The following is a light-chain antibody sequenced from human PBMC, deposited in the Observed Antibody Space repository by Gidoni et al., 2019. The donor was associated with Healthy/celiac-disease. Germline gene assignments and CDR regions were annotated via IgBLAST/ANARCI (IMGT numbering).Light chain of an antibody. J-gene: IGKJ1*01. CDR2: GAS. CDR1: QSVSSN. V-gene: IGKV3-15*01. CDR3: QQYNNWPKT. Sequence: IVMTPSPATLSVSPGERATLTCRASQSVSSNLPWYQQKPGQAPRLLIYGASNRATGIPARFSGSGSGTEFTLTISSLQSEDFAVYYCQQYNNWPKTFGQGTKVEIK.